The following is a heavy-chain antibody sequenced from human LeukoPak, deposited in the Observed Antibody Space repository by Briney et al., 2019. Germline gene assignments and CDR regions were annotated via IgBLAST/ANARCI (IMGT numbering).Heavy chain of an antibody. V-gene: IGHV3-23*01. CDR2: ISGSGGST. J-gene: IGHJ4*02. Sequence: GGSLRLSCAASGFTFSSYAMSWVRQAPGKGLEWVSAISGSGGSTYYADSVKGRFTISRDNSKNTLYLQMNSLRAEDTAVYYCAKDPGPSSGLRTYYFDYWGQGTLVTVSS. CDR3: AKDPGPSSGLRTYYFDY. D-gene: IGHD2-15*01. CDR1: GFTFSSYA.